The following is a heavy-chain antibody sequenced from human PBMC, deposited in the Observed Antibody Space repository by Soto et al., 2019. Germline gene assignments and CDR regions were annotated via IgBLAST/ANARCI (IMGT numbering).Heavy chain of an antibody. J-gene: IGHJ4*02. D-gene: IGHD1-26*01. CDR1: GFTFSSYG. V-gene: IGHV3-30*18. CDR3: AKYPSGSYSLDY. CDR2: IAYDGSNK. Sequence: QVQLVESGGGVVQPGRSLRLSCAASGFTFSSYGMHLVRQAPGKGLEGVAVIAYDGSNKYYADSVKGRFTISRDNSKNTLYLQMNSLRAEDTAVYYCAKYPSGSYSLDYWGQGTLVTVSS.